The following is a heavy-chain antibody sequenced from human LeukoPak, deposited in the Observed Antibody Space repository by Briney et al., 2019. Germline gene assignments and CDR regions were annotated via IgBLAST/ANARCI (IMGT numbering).Heavy chain of an antibody. J-gene: IGHJ3*02. D-gene: IGHD6-19*01. CDR2: ISSSSSYI. Sequence: GGSLRLSCAASGFTFSSYSMNWVRQASGKGLEWVSSISSSSSYIYYADSVKGRFTISRDNAKNSLYLQMNSLRAEDTAVYYCARGTLGSGWYERGAFDIWGQGTMVTVSS. CDR1: GFTFSSYS. V-gene: IGHV3-21*01. CDR3: ARGTLGSGWYERGAFDI.